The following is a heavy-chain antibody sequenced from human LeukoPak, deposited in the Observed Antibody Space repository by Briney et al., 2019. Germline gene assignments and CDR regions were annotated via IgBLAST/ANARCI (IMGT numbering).Heavy chain of an antibody. V-gene: IGHV4-59*01. J-gene: IGHJ3*02. CDR1: GGSISSYY. CDR3: ASLLYYYGSGSSDPNRPRDAFDI. Sequence: SQTLSLTCTVSGGSISSYYWSWIRQPPGKGLEWIGYIYYSGSTNYNPSLKSRVTISVDTSKNQFSLKLSSVTAADTAVYYCASLLYYYGSGSSDPNRPRDAFDIWGQGTMVTVSS. D-gene: IGHD3-10*01. CDR2: IYYSGST.